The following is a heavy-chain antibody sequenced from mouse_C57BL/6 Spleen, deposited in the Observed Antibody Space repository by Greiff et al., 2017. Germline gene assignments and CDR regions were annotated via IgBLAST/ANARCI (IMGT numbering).Heavy chain of an antibody. D-gene: IGHD1-1*01. V-gene: IGHV5-17*01. J-gene: IGHJ1*03. CDR3: ARDSTGVATRYFDV. CDR1: GFTFSDYG. CDR2: ISSGSSTI. Sequence: DVMLVESGGGLVKPGGSLKLSCAASGFTFSDYGMHWVRQAPEKGLEWVAYISSGSSTIYYADTVKGRFTISRDNAKNTLFLQMTSLRSEDTAMYYCARDSTGVATRYFDVWGTGTTVTVSS.